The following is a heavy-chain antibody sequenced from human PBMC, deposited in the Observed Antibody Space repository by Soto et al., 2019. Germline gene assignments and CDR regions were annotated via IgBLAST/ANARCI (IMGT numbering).Heavy chain of an antibody. CDR2: VYSGGST. Sequence: GGSLRLSCAASGFTVSSKYMSWVRQAPGKGLEWVSVVYSGGSTNNADSVKGRFTISRDNSKNTLFLQMESLRAEDTAVYYCAGGGTYTSVFFYWGQGTLVTVSS. CDR1: GFTVSSKY. J-gene: IGHJ4*02. D-gene: IGHD3-16*01. CDR3: AGGGTYTSVFFY. V-gene: IGHV3-66*01.